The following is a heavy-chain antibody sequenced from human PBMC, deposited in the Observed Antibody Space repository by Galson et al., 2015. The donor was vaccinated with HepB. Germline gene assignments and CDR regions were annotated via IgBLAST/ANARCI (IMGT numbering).Heavy chain of an antibody. D-gene: IGHD4-23*01. V-gene: IGHV3-23*01. Sequence: SLRLSCAASGFTFDDYAMHWVRQAPGKGLEWVSGISGSGVRTDYADSVKGRFTISRDNSKNTVHLQMNSLRAEDTALYYCAKITVGDAFDIWGQGTMVTVSS. CDR1: GFTFDDYA. J-gene: IGHJ3*02. CDR3: AKITVGDAFDI. CDR2: ISGSGVRT.